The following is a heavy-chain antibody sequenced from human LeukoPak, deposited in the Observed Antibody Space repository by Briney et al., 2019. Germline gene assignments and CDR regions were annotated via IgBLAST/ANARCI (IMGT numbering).Heavy chain of an antibody. Sequence: ASVKVSCKASGYTFTSYGISWVRQAPGQGLEWMGWISAYNGNTNYAQKLQGRVTMTTDTSTSTAYMELRSLRSDDTAVYYCARDLIPLGYCSSTSCLAGGMDVWGQGTTVTVSS. CDR1: GYTFTSYG. CDR2: ISAYNGNT. V-gene: IGHV1-18*01. D-gene: IGHD2-2*01. J-gene: IGHJ6*02. CDR3: ARDLIPLGYCSSTSCLAGGMDV.